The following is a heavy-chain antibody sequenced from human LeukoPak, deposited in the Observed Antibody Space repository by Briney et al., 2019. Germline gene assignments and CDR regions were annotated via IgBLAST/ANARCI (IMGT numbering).Heavy chain of an antibody. D-gene: IGHD5-12*01. CDR1: AYTFTSYD. CDR3: ARVSGFERKDSFSY. J-gene: IGHJ4*02. Sequence: ASVKVSCKASAYTFTSYDINWVRQATGQGLEWMGWMNPNSGNTGYARRFQGRVTMTRDNSISTAYMELSNLTSEDTAVYFCARVSGFERKDSFSYWGQGTLVTVSS. CDR2: MNPNSGNT. V-gene: IGHV1-8*01.